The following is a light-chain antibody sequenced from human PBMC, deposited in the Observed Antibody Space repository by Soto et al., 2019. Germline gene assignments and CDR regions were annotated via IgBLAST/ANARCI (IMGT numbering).Light chain of an antibody. J-gene: IGKJ4*01. CDR3: QQSYTAPPT. Sequence: DIQMTQSPSSLSASVGDRVTITCRASQSISTYLNWYQQKPGKAPNLLIFAASTLQSGVPSRFSGSGSGTDFTLTIRSLQPEDFATYYCQQSYTAPPTFGGGTKVDIK. CDR1: QSISTY. CDR2: AAS. V-gene: IGKV1-39*01.